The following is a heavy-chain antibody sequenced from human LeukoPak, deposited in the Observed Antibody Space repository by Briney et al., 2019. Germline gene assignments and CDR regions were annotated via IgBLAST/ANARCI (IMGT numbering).Heavy chain of an antibody. CDR1: GFTFSDYY. Sequence: GGSLRLSCAASGFTFSDYYMSWIRQAPGKGLEWVSYISSSGSTIYYADSVKGRFTISRDNAKNSLYLQMNSLKTEDTAVYYCAINYYDSSGYYLDYWGQGTLVTVSS. CDR3: AINYYDSSGYYLDY. D-gene: IGHD3-22*01. J-gene: IGHJ4*02. V-gene: IGHV3-11*01. CDR2: ISSSGSTI.